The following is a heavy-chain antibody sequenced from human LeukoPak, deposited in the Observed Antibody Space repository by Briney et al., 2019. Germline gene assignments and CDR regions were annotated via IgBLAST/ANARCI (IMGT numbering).Heavy chain of an antibody. J-gene: IGHJ4*02. CDR3: AKQKGYSYGYASDY. CDR1: GFTFSSYA. V-gene: IGHV3-23*01. CDR2: ISGSGGST. Sequence: PGGSLRLSCAASGFTFSSYAMSWVRQAPGKGLEWVSAISGSGGSTYYADSVKGRFTISRDNSKNTLYLQMNSLRAEDTVVYYCAKQKGYSYGYASDYWGQGTLVTVSS. D-gene: IGHD5-18*01.